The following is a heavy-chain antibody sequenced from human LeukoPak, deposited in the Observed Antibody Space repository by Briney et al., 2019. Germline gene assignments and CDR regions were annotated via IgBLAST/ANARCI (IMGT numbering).Heavy chain of an antibody. CDR1: GGSISSYY. Sequence: SETLSLTCTVSGGSISSYYWSWIRQPAGKGLEWIGRIYTSGSTNYNPSLKSRVTMSVDTSKNQFSLKLSSVTAADTAVYYCARDWGDFWSGYPLYYYMDVWGKGTTVTVSS. CDR3: ARDWGDFWSGYPLYYYMDV. CDR2: IYTSGST. J-gene: IGHJ6*03. D-gene: IGHD3-3*01. V-gene: IGHV4-4*07.